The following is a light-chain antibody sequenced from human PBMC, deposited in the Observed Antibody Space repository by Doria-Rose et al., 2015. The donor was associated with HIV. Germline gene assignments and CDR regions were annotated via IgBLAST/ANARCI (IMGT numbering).Light chain of an antibody. V-gene: IGKV1-5*03. Sequence: TQSPSTLSASVGDRVTITCRASQSISSWLAWYQQEPGKAPKLLIYKASTLESGVPSRLSGSGSGTSFTPTITSLKPDDFATDYCQQYNSYPWTFGQETKVEIK. CDR1: QSISSW. CDR2: KAS. J-gene: IGKJ1*01. CDR3: QQYNSYPWT.